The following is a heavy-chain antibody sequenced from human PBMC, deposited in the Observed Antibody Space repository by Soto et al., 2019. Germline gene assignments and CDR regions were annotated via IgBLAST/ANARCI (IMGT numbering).Heavy chain of an antibody. Sequence: QLQLQESGPGLVKPSEILSLTCTVSGGSISSSSYFWGWIRQPPGKGLEWIGSIYYSGSTYYNPYLKSRVIISVDTSKNQFSLRLSSVTAADTAVYYCARFCSSNSCLVDYWGQGSLVTVSS. J-gene: IGHJ4*02. CDR2: IYYSGST. CDR1: GGSISSSSYF. V-gene: IGHV4-39*01. D-gene: IGHD2-2*01. CDR3: ARFCSSNSCLVDY.